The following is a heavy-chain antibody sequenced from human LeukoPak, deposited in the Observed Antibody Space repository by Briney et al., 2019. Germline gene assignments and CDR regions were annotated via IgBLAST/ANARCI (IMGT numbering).Heavy chain of an antibody. CDR2: ISSSSSYI. V-gene: IGHV3-21*01. CDR1: GFTFSSYS. D-gene: IGHD5-18*01. Sequence: PGGSLRLSCAASGFTFSSYSMNWVRQAPGKGLEWVSSISSSSSYIYYADSVKGRFTISRDSAKSSLYLQMNSLRAEDTAVYYCARDRGYSYGFRDYYFDYWGQGTLVTVSS. CDR3: ARDRGYSYGFRDYYFDY. J-gene: IGHJ4*02.